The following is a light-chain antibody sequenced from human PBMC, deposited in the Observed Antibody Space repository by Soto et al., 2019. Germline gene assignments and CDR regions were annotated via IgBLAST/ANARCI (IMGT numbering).Light chain of an antibody. CDR1: SSDVGGYNY. CDR3: SSYTSSSSVV. CDR2: DVS. J-gene: IGLJ2*01. V-gene: IGLV2-14*01. Sequence: QPALTQPASVSGSPGQSITISCTGTSSDVGGYNYVSWYQQHAGKAPKLMIYDVSNRPSGISNRFSGSKSGNTASLTISGLQAEDEADYYCSSYTSSSSVVFGGGTKLTVL.